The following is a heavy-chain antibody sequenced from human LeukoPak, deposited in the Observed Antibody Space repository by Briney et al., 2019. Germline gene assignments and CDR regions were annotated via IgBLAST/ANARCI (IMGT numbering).Heavy chain of an antibody. V-gene: IGHV4-34*01. J-gene: IGHJ4*02. D-gene: IGHD6-13*01. CDR1: GGSFSGYY. Sequence: SETLSLTCAVYGGSFSGYYWSWIRQPPGKGLEWIGEINHSGSTNYNPSLKSRVTISVDTSKNQFSLNLSSVTAADTAVYYCARVIAAAGLYYFDYWGQGTLVTVSS. CDR2: INHSGST. CDR3: ARVIAAAGLYYFDY.